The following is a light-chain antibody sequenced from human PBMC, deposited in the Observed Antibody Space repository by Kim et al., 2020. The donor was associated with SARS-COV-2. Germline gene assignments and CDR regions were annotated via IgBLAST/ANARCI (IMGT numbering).Light chain of an antibody. CDR2: LNN. V-gene: IGLV1-44*01. CDR1: PSTLLTSP. Sequence: HRSPLSFPSRPSTLLTSPVHSYHHLPGPAPHLLIFLNNQRPSGVPDRFSGSKSGPSASLAISGLQSEDEADYYCAAWDDSLNVVVFGGGTQLTVL. J-gene: IGLJ2*01. CDR3: AAWDDSLNVVV.